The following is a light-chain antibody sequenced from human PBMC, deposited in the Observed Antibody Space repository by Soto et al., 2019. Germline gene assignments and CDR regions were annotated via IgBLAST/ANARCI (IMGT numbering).Light chain of an antibody. CDR2: DAF. V-gene: IGKV3-15*01. CDR1: QNVKTR. Sequence: EKVMTQSPATLSVSPGERATLSCRASQNVKTRLAWYQQKPGQAPRLLIYDAFTRATGIPARFSGSASGTEFTLTISSLQSEDLAVYYCQQYDEWPLTVGGGTNVEIK. CDR3: QQYDEWPLT. J-gene: IGKJ4*01.